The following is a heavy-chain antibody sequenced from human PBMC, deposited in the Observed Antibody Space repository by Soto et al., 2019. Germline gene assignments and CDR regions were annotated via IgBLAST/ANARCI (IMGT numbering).Heavy chain of an antibody. CDR3: ARDIVVVVAATPRAFDI. V-gene: IGHV3-48*01. Sequence: GGSLRLSCAASGFTFSSYSMNWVRQAPGKRLEWVSYISSSSSTIYYADSVKGRFTISRDNAKNSLYLQMNSLRAEDTAVYYCARDIVVVVAATPRAFDIWGQGTMVTVSS. J-gene: IGHJ3*02. D-gene: IGHD2-15*01. CDR2: ISSSSSTI. CDR1: GFTFSSYS.